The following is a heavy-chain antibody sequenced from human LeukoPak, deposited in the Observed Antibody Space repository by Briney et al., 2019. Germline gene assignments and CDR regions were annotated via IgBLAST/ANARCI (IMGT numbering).Heavy chain of an antibody. V-gene: IGHV4-34*01. D-gene: IGHD3-10*01. CDR1: GGSSSGYY. CDR2: INQSGGT. CDR3: AINDGSGSYFKSDY. Sequence: SETLSLTCAVLGGSSSGYYWSGLRQPPGKGLEWIGEINQSGGTNYNPSLKSRVIISIDTSKNQFSLRLSSVTAADTAVYYCAINDGSGSYFKSDYWGQGTLVTVSS. J-gene: IGHJ4*02.